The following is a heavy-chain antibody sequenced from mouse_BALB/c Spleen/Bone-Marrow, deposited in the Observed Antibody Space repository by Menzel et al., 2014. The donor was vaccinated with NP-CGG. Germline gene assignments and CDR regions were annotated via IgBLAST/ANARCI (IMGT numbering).Heavy chain of an antibody. V-gene: IGHV1-7*01. CDR2: INPSTGNT. J-gene: IGHJ4*01. D-gene: IGHD2-1*01. Sequence: VKVVESGAELAKPGASVKMSCKASGYTFTNYWMHWVKQRPGQGLEWIGYINPSTGNTEYNQKFKDKATLTADKSSNTAFMQLSSLTSEDSAVYFCARGNYGAMDYWGQGTSVTVSS. CDR1: GYTFTNYW. CDR3: ARGNYGAMDY.